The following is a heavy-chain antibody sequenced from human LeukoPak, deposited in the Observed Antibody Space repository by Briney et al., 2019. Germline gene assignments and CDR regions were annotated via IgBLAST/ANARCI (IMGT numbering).Heavy chain of an antibody. J-gene: IGHJ4*02. D-gene: IGHD4-17*01. V-gene: IGHV4-59*01. Sequence: SETLSLTCTVSGGSFSSYYWTWIRQPPGKGLEWIGYIDHGGSTNYNPSLRSRVSISSDTSKIQFSLELTSVTAADTAVYYCARLKATVSIHAYFDSWGQGXLVTVSS. CDR2: IDHGGST. CDR1: GGSFSSYY. CDR3: ARLKATVSIHAYFDS.